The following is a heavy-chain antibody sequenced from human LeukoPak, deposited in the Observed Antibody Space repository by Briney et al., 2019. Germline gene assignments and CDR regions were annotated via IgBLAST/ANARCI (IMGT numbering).Heavy chain of an antibody. D-gene: IGHD5-12*01. Sequence: GGSLRLSCAASGFTFSSYGMHWVRQAPGKGLEWVAVISYDGSNKYYADSVKGRFTISRDNAKNSLYLQMNSLRPEDTALYYCATNGGGDSGYGNFDYWGQGTLVTVSS. V-gene: IGHV3-30*03. J-gene: IGHJ4*02. CDR3: ATNGGGDSGYGNFDY. CDR2: ISYDGSNK. CDR1: GFTFSSYG.